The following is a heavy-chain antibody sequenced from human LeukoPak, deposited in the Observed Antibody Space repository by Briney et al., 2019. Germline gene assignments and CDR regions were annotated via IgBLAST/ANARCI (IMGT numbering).Heavy chain of an antibody. CDR1: GFAVSSNY. V-gene: IGHV3-53*01. CDR3: ARARGREEYFDP. J-gene: IGHJ5*02. CDR2: IFSGGGA. D-gene: IGHD6-6*01. Sequence: GGSLRLSCAASGFAVSSNYMSWVRQAPGKGREWVSIIFSGGGAYYADSVKGRFTISRDSSKNTLYLQMNSLRAEDTAVYYCARARGREEYFDPWGQGTLVTVSS.